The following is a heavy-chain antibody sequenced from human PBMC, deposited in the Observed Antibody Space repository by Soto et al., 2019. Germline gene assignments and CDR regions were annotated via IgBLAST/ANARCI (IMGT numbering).Heavy chain of an antibody. CDR2: ISAYNGNT. Sequence: ASVKVSCKASGYTFTSCGIRWVRQAPGQGLEWMGWISAYNGNTNYAQKLQGRVTMTTDTSTSTAYMELRRLRSDDTAVYYCARDRESEQWLVLRNPLDYWGQGTLVTVSS. CDR3: ARDRESEQWLVLRNPLDY. D-gene: IGHD6-19*01. CDR1: GYTFTSCG. J-gene: IGHJ4*02. V-gene: IGHV1-18*01.